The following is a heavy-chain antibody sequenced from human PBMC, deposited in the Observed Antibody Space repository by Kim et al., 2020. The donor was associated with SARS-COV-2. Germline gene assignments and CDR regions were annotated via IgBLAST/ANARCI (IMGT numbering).Heavy chain of an antibody. CDR2: ST. Sequence: STHHNPPLKRRVTISGDKTKNQCSLKLSSVTAADAAVYYCARGGNWFDAWGQGTLVTVSS. CDR3: ARGGNWFDA. D-gene: IGHD3-16*01. J-gene: IGHJ5*02. V-gene: IGHV4-39*01.